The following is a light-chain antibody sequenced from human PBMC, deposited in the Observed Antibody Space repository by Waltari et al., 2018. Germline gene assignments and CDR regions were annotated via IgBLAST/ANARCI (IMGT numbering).Light chain of an antibody. CDR1: SSDVGAYKY. Sequence: QSALTQPRSVSGSPGQSVTISCTGTSSDVGAYKYVSWYQHHPGKSPKLILLVVTKRPSAVPDRFSGSKSGDTASLAISVLEASDESDYFCCSYAGDSSYVFGTGTTVSVL. V-gene: IGLV2-11*01. CDR3: CSYAGDSSYV. CDR2: VVT. J-gene: IGLJ1*01.